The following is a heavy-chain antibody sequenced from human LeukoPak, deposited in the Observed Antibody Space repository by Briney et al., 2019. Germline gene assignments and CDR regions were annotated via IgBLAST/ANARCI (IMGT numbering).Heavy chain of an antibody. CDR3: ARVYYDSSGYYFVDFDY. CDR2: INPNSGGT. CDR1: GYTFTDYY. J-gene: IGHJ4*02. V-gene: IGHV1-2*06. D-gene: IGHD3-22*01. Sequence: ASVKVSCKASGYTFTDYYIHWVRQAPGQGLEWMGLINPNSGGTNYAQKFQGRVTMTRDTSISIAYMELSSLRSDDTAVYYCARVYYDSSGYYFVDFDYWGQGTLVTVSS.